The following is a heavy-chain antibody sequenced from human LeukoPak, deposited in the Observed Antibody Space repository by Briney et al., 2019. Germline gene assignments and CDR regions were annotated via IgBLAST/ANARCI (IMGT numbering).Heavy chain of an antibody. CDR3: ARRPDDY. CDR2: IYHSGST. Sequence: SETLSLTCAVSGYSISSGYYWGWIRQPPGKGLEWIGSIYHSGSTYYNPSLKSRVTISVGTSKNQFSLKPSSVTAADTAVYYCARRPDDYWGQGTLVTVSS. V-gene: IGHV4-38-2*01. D-gene: IGHD1-14*01. J-gene: IGHJ4*02. CDR1: GYSISSGYY.